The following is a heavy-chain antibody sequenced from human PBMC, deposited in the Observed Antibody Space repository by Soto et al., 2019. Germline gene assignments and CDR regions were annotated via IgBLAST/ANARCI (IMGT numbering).Heavy chain of an antibody. Sequence: QVQLQVSGPGLVRPSETLSLTCTVSGASISTNHHNWAWVRQPPGKGLEWMGNIHYRGDTYFNPYLGSRLSMSVDTSKNQISLKLTSVTAADTAVYYCACLPTGYPNWFDPWGQGTLVTVSS. D-gene: IGHD3-16*02. J-gene: IGHJ5*02. CDR2: IHYRGDT. CDR3: ACLPTGYPNWFDP. V-gene: IGHV4-39*01. CDR1: GASISTNHHN.